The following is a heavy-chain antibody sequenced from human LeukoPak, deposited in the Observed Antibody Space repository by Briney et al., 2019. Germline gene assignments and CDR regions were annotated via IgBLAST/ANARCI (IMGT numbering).Heavy chain of an antibody. D-gene: IGHD3-22*01. CDR2: ISGSGGST. CDR1: GFTLSSYA. CDR3: ARDATLYYYDSSGYTHDAFDI. Sequence: GGSLRLSCAASGFTLSSYAMSWVRQAPGKGLEWVSAISGSGGSTYYADSVKGRFTISRDNAKNSLYLQMNSLRAEDTAVYYCARDATLYYYDSSGYTHDAFDIWGQGTMVTVSS. V-gene: IGHV3-23*01. J-gene: IGHJ3*02.